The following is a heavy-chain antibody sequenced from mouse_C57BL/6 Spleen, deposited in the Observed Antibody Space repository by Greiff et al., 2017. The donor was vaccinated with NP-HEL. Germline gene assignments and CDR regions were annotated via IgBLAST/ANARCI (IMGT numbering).Heavy chain of an antibody. V-gene: IGHV1-55*01. J-gene: IGHJ2*01. CDR1: GYTFTSYW. CDR3: ARCTAQATNDY. D-gene: IGHD3-2*02. CDR2: IYPGSGST. Sequence: VQLKQPGAELVKPGASVKMSCKASGYTFTSYWITWVKQRPGQGLEWIGDIYPGSGSTNYNEKFKSKATLTVDTSSSTAYMQLSSLTSEDSAVYYCARCTAQATNDYWGQGTTLTVSS.